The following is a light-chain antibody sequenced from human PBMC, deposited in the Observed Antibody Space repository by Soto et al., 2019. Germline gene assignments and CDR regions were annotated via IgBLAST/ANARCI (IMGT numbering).Light chain of an antibody. V-gene: IGKV3-15*01. CDR3: QQYDYWPRT. J-gene: IGKJ1*01. CDR2: GAS. CDR1: QSISSS. Sequence: EIVITQSPSTVSVSPGESATLSCRASQSISSSKLAWYQQNPGQAPRLLMYGASNRATGIPARFSGSGSGTEFTLTISSLQSQDFAVYYCQQYDYWPRTFGQGTKVDNK.